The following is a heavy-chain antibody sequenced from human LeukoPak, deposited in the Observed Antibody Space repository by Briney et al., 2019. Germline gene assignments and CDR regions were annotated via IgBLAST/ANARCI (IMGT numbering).Heavy chain of an antibody. V-gene: IGHV4-59*01. Sequence: PSETLSLTCGVSSGSMSYYYWSWIRQAPGMGLEWIGYIHYSGSTTYNPSLKSRVTMSVDTSKNEFSLKLRSVTAADTAVYFCARDGVVVDKGGMDVWGQGTTVIVSS. J-gene: IGHJ6*02. CDR1: SGSMSYYY. D-gene: IGHD2-15*01. CDR3: ARDGVVVDKGGMDV. CDR2: IHYSGST.